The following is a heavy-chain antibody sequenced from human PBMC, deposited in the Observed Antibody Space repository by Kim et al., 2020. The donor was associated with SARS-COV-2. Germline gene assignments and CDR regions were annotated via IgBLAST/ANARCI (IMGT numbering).Heavy chain of an antibody. J-gene: IGHJ4*02. D-gene: IGHD4-17*01. V-gene: IGHV6-1*01. Sequence: AVSVKSRITINPDTSKNQFSLQLNSVTPEDTAVYYCASTYGDYDYYFDYWGQGTLVTVSS. CDR3: ASTYGDYDYYFDY.